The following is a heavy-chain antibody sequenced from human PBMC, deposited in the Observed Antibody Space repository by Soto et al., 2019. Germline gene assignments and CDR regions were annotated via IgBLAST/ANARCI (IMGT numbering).Heavy chain of an antibody. CDR1: VYSIIIGFY. CDR2: LYHRAST. Sequence: AATXSLTGAVSVYSIIIGFYVSCIRQSPGKGLECIGSLYHRASTYYNPSLKSRVTLSLDTSKNQFSLTLTSVTAAETAVYFCERHYVYGNQRNRRFESWGQGTLV. CDR3: ERHYVYGNQRNRRFES. V-gene: IGHV4-38-2*01. D-gene: IGHD3-3*01. J-gene: IGHJ1*01.